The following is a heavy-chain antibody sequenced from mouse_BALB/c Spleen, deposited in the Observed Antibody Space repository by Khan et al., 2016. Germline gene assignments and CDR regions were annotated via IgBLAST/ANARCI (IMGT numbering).Heavy chain of an antibody. CDR3: ARDDYDVAMDY. J-gene: IGHJ4*01. CDR1: GYTFADYS. D-gene: IGHD2-4*01. CDR2: INTETGEP. Sequence: QIQLVQSGPELKKPGETVKISCKASGYTFADYSMHWVKQAPGKGLKWLGWINTETGEPRYVDDFKGRFAFSLETSASTAYLQINNLKKEDTATYFCARDDYDVAMDYWGQGTSVTVAS. V-gene: IGHV9-2-1*01.